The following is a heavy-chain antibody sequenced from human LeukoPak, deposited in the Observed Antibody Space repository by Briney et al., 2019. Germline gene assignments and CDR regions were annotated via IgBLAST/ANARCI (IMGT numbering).Heavy chain of an antibody. D-gene: IGHD3-10*01. Sequence: SETLSLTCTVSGGSISSNSYYWGWIRQPPGKGLEWIGSIYYSGSTYYNPSLKSRVSVSVDTSKNQFSLKLSSVTAADTAVYYCARAGGFTLVRGAVNNWFDPWGQGTLVTVSS. V-gene: IGHV4-39*07. CDR3: ARAGGFTLVRGAVNNWFDP. CDR2: IYYSGST. J-gene: IGHJ5*02. CDR1: GGSISSNSYY.